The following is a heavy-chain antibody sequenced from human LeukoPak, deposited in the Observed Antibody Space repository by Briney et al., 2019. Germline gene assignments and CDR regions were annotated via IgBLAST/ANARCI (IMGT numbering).Heavy chain of an antibody. CDR2: IYPSDSDT. Sequence: GESLKISCQGSEYSFATYWIAWLRQMPGKGLEWMGIIYPSDSDTRYSPSLQGQVTISADKSIKTAYLQWSSLKASDTAMYYCARPLQGIVGATGFDYWGQGTLVTVSS. CDR3: ARPLQGIVGATGFDY. J-gene: IGHJ4*02. D-gene: IGHD1-26*01. CDR1: EYSFATYW. V-gene: IGHV5-51*01.